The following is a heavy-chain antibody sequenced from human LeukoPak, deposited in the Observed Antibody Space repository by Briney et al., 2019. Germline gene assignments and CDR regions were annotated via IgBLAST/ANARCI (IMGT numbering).Heavy chain of an antibody. Sequence: SETLSLTCAVYGGSFSGYYWSWIRQPPGKGLEWIGEINHSGSTDYNPSLKSRVTISVDTSKNQFSLKLSSVTAADTAVYYCARGPEQQLVAAFDIWGQGTMVTVSS. J-gene: IGHJ3*02. D-gene: IGHD6-13*01. V-gene: IGHV4-34*01. CDR3: ARGPEQQLVAAFDI. CDR1: GGSFSGYY. CDR2: INHSGST.